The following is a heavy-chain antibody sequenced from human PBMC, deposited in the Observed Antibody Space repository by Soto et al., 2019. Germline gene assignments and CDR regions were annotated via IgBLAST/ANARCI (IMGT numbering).Heavy chain of an antibody. CDR1: GGSFSGYY. V-gene: IGHV4-34*01. Sequence: QVQLQQWGAGLLKPSETLSLTCAVYGGSFSGYYWSWIRQPPGKGLEWIGEINYSGRTNYNPSLKSRVTISVDTSQNQFSLKLSSVIAADTAGYYCASLYGDYVDYWGQGTLVTVSS. D-gene: IGHD4-17*01. CDR2: INYSGRT. J-gene: IGHJ4*02. CDR3: ASLYGDYVDY.